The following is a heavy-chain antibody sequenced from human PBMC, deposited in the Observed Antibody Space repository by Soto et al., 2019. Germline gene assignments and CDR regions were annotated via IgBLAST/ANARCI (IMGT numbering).Heavy chain of an antibody. D-gene: IGHD6-25*01. CDR3: ARGHDSNYSGYYYQVLV. CDR2: IYYSGGT. Sequence: PSETLSLTCTVSGGSTSSYFWSWIRQPPGKGLEWIGYIYYSGGTKYSPSLKSRVTISVDTSKNQFSLKLSSVTAADTAVYYCARGHDSNYSGYYYQVLVWCQGTTVTVPS. V-gene: IGHV4-59*13. CDR1: GGSTSSYF. J-gene: IGHJ6*02.